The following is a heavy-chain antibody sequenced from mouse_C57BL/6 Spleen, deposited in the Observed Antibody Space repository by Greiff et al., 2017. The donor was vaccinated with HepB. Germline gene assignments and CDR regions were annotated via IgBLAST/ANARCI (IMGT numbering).Heavy chain of an antibody. V-gene: IGHV5-4*01. J-gene: IGHJ4*01. CDR3: ARVSLYYYAMDY. Sequence: EVQLVESGGGFVKPGGSLKLSCAASGFTFSSYAMSWVRQTPEKRLEWVATLSDGGSYTYYPDNVKGRFTISRDNAKNNLYLQMSHLKSEDTAMYYCARVSLYYYAMDYWGQGTSVTVSS. CDR2: LSDGGSYT. CDR1: GFTFSSYA. D-gene: IGHD6-5*01.